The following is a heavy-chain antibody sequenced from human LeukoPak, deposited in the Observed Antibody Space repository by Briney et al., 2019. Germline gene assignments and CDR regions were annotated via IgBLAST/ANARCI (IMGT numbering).Heavy chain of an antibody. D-gene: IGHD6-13*01. CDR2: ISSSGSTM. CDR1: GFTFSSYE. V-gene: IGHV3-48*03. Sequence: PGGSLRLSCAASGFTFSSYEMNWVRQAPGKGLEWISHISSSGSTMYYADSVKGRFTISRDSAKNSLYLQMNSLRAEDTAIYYCASSSWYALDYWGQGTLVTVSS. J-gene: IGHJ4*02. CDR3: ASSSWYALDY.